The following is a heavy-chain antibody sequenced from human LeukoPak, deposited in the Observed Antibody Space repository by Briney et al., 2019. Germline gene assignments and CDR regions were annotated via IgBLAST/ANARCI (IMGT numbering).Heavy chain of an antibody. CDR2: ISSSSGYT. CDR1: GFTVSDYY. Sequence: PGGSLRLSCAASGFTVSDYYMTWIRQAPGKGLEWVSYISSSSGYTNYADSVKGRFTISRDNAKNSLYLQMNSLRAEDTAVYYCARAYCSSTSCYDYYFDYWGQGTLVTVSS. CDR3: ARAYCSSTSCYDYYFDY. J-gene: IGHJ4*02. V-gene: IGHV3-11*05. D-gene: IGHD2-2*01.